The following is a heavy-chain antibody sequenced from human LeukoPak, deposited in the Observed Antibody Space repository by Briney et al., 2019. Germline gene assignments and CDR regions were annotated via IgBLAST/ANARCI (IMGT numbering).Heavy chain of an antibody. Sequence: GGSLRLSCAASGFGFSSHAMNWVRQAPGKGLEWVSVISNSGGTIHYADSVKGRFTISRDNSKNTLYLQMNSLRAEDTAVYHYATNAGQWLVPLDYWGQGTLVTVSS. CDR1: GFGFSSHA. V-gene: IGHV3-23*01. D-gene: IGHD6-19*01. CDR3: ATNAGQWLVPLDY. J-gene: IGHJ4*02. CDR2: ISNSGGTI.